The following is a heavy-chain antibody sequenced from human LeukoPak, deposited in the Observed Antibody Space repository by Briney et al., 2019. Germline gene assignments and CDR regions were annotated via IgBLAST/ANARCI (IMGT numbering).Heavy chain of an antibody. CDR2: INWNGRIT. V-gene: IGHV3-20*04. J-gene: IGHJ6*03. CDR1: GSTFDDYA. CDR3: ARGSVQLWLRDTYYYMDV. Sequence: GESLRLSCAASGSTFDDYAMNWVRQVPGGGLEWVSGINWNGRITEYADSVKDRFTISRQNTKNSLYLYMNNLGGEDTALYFCARGSVQLWLRDTYYYMDVWGKGTTVTVSS. D-gene: IGHD5-18*01.